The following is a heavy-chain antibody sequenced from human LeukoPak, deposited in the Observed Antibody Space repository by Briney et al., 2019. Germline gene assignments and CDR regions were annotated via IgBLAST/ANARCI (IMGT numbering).Heavy chain of an antibody. D-gene: IGHD3-3*01. CDR3: ARDSPGITIFGVVTPN. J-gene: IGHJ4*02. CDR2: IKQDGSEK. V-gene: IGHV3-7*05. CDR1: GFTFSSFW. Sequence: GGSLRLSCSASGFTFSSFWMSWVRQAPGQGLEWVAKIKQDGSEKYYVDSVKGRFTISRDNAKNSLYLQMNSLRAEDTAVYYCARDSPGITIFGVVTPNGGQGTLVTVSS.